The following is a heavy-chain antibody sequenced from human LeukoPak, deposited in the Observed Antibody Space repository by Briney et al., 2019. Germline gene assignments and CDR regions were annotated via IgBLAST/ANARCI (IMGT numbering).Heavy chain of an antibody. D-gene: IGHD3-3*01. CDR1: GYTFTSYA. V-gene: IGHV7-4-1*02. CDR2: INTNTGNP. J-gene: IGHJ6*02. Sequence: ASVKVSCKASGYTFTSYAMNWVRQAPGQGLEWMGWINTNTGNPTYAQGFTGRFVFSLDTSVSTAYLQISSLKAEDTAVYYCARTPKYYDFWSGYRSQYYYYYYGMDVWGQGTTVTVSS. CDR3: ARTPKYYDFWSGYRSQYYYYYYGMDV.